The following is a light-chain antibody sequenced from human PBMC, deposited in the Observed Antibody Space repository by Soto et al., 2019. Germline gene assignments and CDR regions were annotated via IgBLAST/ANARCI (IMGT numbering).Light chain of an antibody. CDR2: GAT. CDR3: QQSYRSFPT. Sequence: DIQMTQSPSSLSASVGDRVTITCRASQNIAIYLNWYQQKAGKAPNLLIFGATSLRSGVPSRFSASGSGTDFTLTISSLQPEYFGTYYCQQSYRSFPTFGPGTKVEI. V-gene: IGKV1-39*01. J-gene: IGKJ3*01. CDR1: QNIAIY.